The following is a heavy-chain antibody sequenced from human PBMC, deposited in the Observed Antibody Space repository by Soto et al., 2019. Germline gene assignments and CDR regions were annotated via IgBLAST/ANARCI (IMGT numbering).Heavy chain of an antibody. CDR2: TIPVFNTA. Sequence: QVQLEQSGAEVKKPGSSVKISCKASGGTLSDHGVSWLRQAPGQGLEWVGGTIPVFNTAKYAPKFQGRVTIAADKSTNIAYMELGSLRSDETAFYSRARGVYGSGNYYTGPSAFYIWGQGTLVIVSS. CDR1: GGTLSDHG. V-gene: IGHV1-69*06. D-gene: IGHD3-10*01. J-gene: IGHJ3*02. CDR3: ARGVYGSGNYYTGPSAFYI.